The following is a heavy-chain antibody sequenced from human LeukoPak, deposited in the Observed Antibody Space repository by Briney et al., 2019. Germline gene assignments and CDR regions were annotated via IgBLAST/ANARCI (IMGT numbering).Heavy chain of an antibody. D-gene: IGHD3-16*02. CDR3: AKHSGDYVWGSYRPVDY. CDR1: GFTFSSYA. CDR2: ISSSGGST. J-gene: IGHJ4*02. Sequence: GGSLRLSCAASGFTFSSYAMSWVRQAPGKGLEWVSAISSSGGSTYYADSVKGRFTISRDNSKNTLYLQMNSLRAEDTAVYYCAKHSGDYVWGSYRPVDYWGQGTLVTVSS. V-gene: IGHV3-23*01.